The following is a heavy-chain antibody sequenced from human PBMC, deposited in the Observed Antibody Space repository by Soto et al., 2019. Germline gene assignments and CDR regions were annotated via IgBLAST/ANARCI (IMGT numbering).Heavy chain of an antibody. CDR3: AKDWEGLGNYALDY. D-gene: IGHD4-4*01. Sequence: QVQLVESGGGVVQPGRSLRLSCAASGFTFSSYGMHWVRQAPGKGLEWVAVISYDGSNKYYADSVKGRFTISRDNSKNTPYLQMNSLRAEDTAVDYCAKDWEGLGNYALDYWGQGTLVTVSS. CDR1: GFTFSSYG. V-gene: IGHV3-30*18. J-gene: IGHJ4*02. CDR2: ISYDGSNK.